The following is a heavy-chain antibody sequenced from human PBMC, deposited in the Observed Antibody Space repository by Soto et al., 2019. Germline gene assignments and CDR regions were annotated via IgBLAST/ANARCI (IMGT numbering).Heavy chain of an antibody. CDR3: ARELIVGPAEYFQH. J-gene: IGHJ1*01. CDR1: GFTFSNSW. D-gene: IGHD1-26*01. CDR2: INQDGSEK. V-gene: IGHV3-7*01. Sequence: EVQLVESGGALVQPGGSLRLSCAVSGFTFSNSWMSWVRQTPGKGLERVANINQDGSEKYYVDSVKGRFTISRDNAKNTRYLQMNSLRAEDAAVYYCARELIVGPAEYFQHWGQGTLVTVSP.